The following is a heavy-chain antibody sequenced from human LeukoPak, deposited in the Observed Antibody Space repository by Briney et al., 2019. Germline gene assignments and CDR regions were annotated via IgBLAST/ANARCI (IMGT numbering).Heavy chain of an antibody. Sequence: GGSLRLSCVASGFTFSNNGMHWVRQAPGKGLEWVAVIWYDGSSKYYADPVKGRFTISRDTSKNTLYLQMNSLRAEDTAVYYCAKSSTYSSGAHAYDIWGQGTLVTVSS. CDR2: IWYDGSSK. V-gene: IGHV3-33*06. CDR3: AKSSTYSSGAHAYDI. CDR1: GFTFSNNG. J-gene: IGHJ3*02. D-gene: IGHD6-19*01.